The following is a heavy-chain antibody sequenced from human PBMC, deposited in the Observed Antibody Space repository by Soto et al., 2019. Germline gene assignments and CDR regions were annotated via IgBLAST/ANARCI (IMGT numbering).Heavy chain of an antibody. Sequence: ASVKLSCKSSGYPFTHYGITWIRQAPGQGLEWMGWISPFNGNTNYGQTLQGRVTLTTDTSTSTVYMERRSLRSDDTAVYYCARDQSFDRSYYHGIDVGGQGTTVTVSS. CDR2: ISPFNGNT. CDR1: GYPFTHYG. V-gene: IGHV1-18*01. D-gene: IGHD3-22*01. J-gene: IGHJ6*02. CDR3: ARDQSFDRSYYHGIDV.